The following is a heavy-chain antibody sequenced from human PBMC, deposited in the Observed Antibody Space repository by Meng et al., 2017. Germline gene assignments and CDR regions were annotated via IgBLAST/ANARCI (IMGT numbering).Heavy chain of an antibody. J-gene: IGHJ4*02. D-gene: IGHD6-13*01. CDR2: INPKSGDT. V-gene: IGHV1-2*06. CDR3: ARDEDISAAGKLFGDY. Sequence: QGQLVQFGCELKKHGASVKVSCKASGYTFTSYAMNWVRQAPGQGLEWMGRINPKSGDTHYAQRFQGRVTMTGDTSISTAYMELSGLRSDDTAMYYCARDEDISAAGKLFGDYWGQGTLVTVSS. CDR1: GYTFTSYA.